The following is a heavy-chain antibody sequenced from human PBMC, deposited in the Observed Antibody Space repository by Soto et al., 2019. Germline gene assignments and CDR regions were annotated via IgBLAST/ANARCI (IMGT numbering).Heavy chain of an antibody. CDR3: ARGRGSSSWYGAPDY. CDR1: GGTFSSYA. D-gene: IGHD6-13*01. Sequence: SVKVSCKASGGTFSSYAISWVRQAPGQGLEWMGGIIPIFGTANYAQKFQGRVTITADESTSTAYMELSSLRSEDTAVYYCARGRGSSSWYGAPDYWGQGTLVTVSS. J-gene: IGHJ4*02. CDR2: IIPIFGTA. V-gene: IGHV1-69*13.